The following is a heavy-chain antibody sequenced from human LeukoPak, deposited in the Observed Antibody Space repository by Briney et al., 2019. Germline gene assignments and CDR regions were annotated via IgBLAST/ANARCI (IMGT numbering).Heavy chain of an antibody. J-gene: IGHJ4*02. CDR3: ARLHYYDSSGSFSQHYFDH. CDR2: IYYGGST. D-gene: IGHD3-22*01. CDR1: GGSITFSNYY. V-gene: IGHV4-39*01. Sequence: SETLSLTCTVSGGSITFSNYYWGWVRQPPGKGLECIGSIYYGGSTYSNPSLKSRVTISADTPKSRFSLSLSSVTAADTAVYFCARLHYYDSSGSFSQHYFDHWGQGILVTVSS.